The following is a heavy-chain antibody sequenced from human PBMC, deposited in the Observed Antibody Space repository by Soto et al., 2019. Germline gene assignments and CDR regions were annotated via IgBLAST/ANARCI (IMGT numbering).Heavy chain of an antibody. J-gene: IGHJ4*02. V-gene: IGHV3-23*01. CDR1: GFFFSSYT. CDR2: FSATSANT. Sequence: EVQLLESGGGLVQPGGSLRLSCVGSGFFFSSYTMTWVRQAPGKGLEWASSFSATSANTYYADSVRGRFTISRDNYKNTLILQMNILTAEDTAMYYCAKARDQQWVRLPFDYWGQGILVIVSS. CDR3: AKARDQQWVRLPFDY. D-gene: IGHD6-19*01.